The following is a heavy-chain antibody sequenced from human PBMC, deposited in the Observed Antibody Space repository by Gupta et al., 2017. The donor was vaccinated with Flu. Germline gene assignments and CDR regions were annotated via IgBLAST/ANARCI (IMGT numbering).Heavy chain of an antibody. Sequence: PGKGLEWIGYISHSGNTYYHPAFKSRLTISLDTAKNQFSLNLTSVTAADTAVYYCARVLRVLMDYSMLELFNSWGQGTLVTVSS. D-gene: IGHD2-21*01. CDR3: ARVLRVLMDYSMLELFNS. J-gene: IGHJ4*02. CDR2: ISHSGNT. V-gene: IGHV4-30-2*05.